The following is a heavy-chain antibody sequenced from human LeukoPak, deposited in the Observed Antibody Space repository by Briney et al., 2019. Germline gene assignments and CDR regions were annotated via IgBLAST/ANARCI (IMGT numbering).Heavy chain of an antibody. D-gene: IGHD3-22*01. Sequence: PGGSLRLSCAASGFTLSGYSMNWVRQAPGKGLEWVSIIYSGGATYDADSARGRFTISRDKSKNTLYLQMNSLRAEDTAVYYCARGYDSGGYYWGQGTLVTVSS. CDR2: IYSGGAT. V-gene: IGHV3-66*01. CDR3: ARGYDSGGYY. J-gene: IGHJ4*02. CDR1: GFTLSGYS.